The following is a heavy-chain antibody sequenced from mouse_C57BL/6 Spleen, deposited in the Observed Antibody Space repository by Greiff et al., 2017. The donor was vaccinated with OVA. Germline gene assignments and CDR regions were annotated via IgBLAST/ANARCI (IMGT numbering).Heavy chain of an antibody. CDR1: GFTFRNYW. CDR3: NGRGFSY. J-gene: IGHJ3*01. V-gene: IGHV6-3*01. Sequence: EVTVEESGGGLVQPGGSMTLSCVASGFTFRNYWMNWVRQSPEKGLEWVAQIRLKSANYATHYAESVKGRFTISRDDSKISVYLQRNNLRAEDTGIYYCNGRGFSYWGQGTLVTVSA. CDR2: IRLKSANYAT.